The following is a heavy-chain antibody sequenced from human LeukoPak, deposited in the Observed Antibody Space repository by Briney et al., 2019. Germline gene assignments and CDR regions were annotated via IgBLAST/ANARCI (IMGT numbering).Heavy chain of an antibody. V-gene: IGHV4-39*07. CDR1: GGSISSSSYY. J-gene: IGHJ4*02. Sequence: KSSETLSLTCTVSGGSISSSSYYWGWIRQPPGKGLEWIGSIYYSGSTYYNPSLKNRVTISVDTSKNQFSLKLSSVTAADTAVYYCARRLRTYSSSSYYFDYWGQGTLVTVSS. CDR3: ARRLRTYSSSSYYFDY. D-gene: IGHD6-13*01. CDR2: IYYSGST.